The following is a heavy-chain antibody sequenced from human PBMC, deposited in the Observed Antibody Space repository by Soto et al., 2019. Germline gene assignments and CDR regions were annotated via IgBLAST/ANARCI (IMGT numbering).Heavy chain of an antibody. Sequence: ASVKVSCRASGYTFTSYSSSWVPQPPGQWLEWMGWISAYNGNTNYAQKLQGRVTMTTDTSTSTAYMELRSLRSDDTAVYYCARDQDSSSWRYYYYVMDVWGQGTTVTASS. V-gene: IGHV1-18*01. D-gene: IGHD6-13*01. J-gene: IGHJ6*02. CDR1: GYTFTSYS. CDR3: ARDQDSSSWRYYYYVMDV. CDR2: ISAYNGNT.